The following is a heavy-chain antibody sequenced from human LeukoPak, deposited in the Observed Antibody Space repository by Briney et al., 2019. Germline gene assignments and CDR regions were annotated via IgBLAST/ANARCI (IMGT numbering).Heavy chain of an antibody. CDR3: ARNGRGYSFDY. V-gene: IGHV4-59*01. CDR2: IYYGGSS. CDR1: GGSISTYY. Sequence: PSETLSLTCTVPGGSISTYYWSWIRQAPGKGLEWIGYIYYGGSSNPNPSLKSRVTMSLDTSKNQFSLKLSSVTAADTAVYYCARNGRGYSFDYWGQGTLVTVSS. J-gene: IGHJ4*02. D-gene: IGHD2-8*01.